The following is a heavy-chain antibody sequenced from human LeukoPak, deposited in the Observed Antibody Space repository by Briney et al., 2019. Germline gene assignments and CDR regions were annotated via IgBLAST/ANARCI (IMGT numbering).Heavy chain of an antibody. Sequence: GGSLRLSCAASGFTFSSYSMNWVRQAPGKGLEWVSSISSSSSYIYYADSVKGRFTISRDNAKNSLYLQMNSLRAEDTAVYYCARDSFWPYYYGQDAFDIWGQGTMVTVSS. V-gene: IGHV3-21*01. D-gene: IGHD3-10*01. J-gene: IGHJ3*02. CDR3: ARDSFWPYYYGQDAFDI. CDR2: ISSSSSYI. CDR1: GFTFSSYS.